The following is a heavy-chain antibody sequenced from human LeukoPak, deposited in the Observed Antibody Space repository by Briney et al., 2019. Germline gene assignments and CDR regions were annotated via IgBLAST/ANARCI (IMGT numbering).Heavy chain of an antibody. Sequence: ASVKVSCKASGYTFTSYVIRWVRQAPGQGLEWMGWISAYNGNTNYPQKLQGRATMTTATTTSTAYVELRSLRSDDTAVYYGARTRPSWVPDYWGQGTLVTVSS. V-gene: IGHV1-18*01. D-gene: IGHD6-6*01. CDR3: ARTRPSWVPDY. CDR1: GYTFTSYV. CDR2: ISAYNGNT. J-gene: IGHJ4*02.